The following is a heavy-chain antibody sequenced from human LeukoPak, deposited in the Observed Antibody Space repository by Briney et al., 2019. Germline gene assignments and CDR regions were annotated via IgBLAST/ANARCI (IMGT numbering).Heavy chain of an antibody. D-gene: IGHD6-13*01. CDR3: AKELHSSSWYRADE. CDR1: GFIFSDYA. J-gene: IGHJ4*02. Sequence: QPGGSLRLSCAASGFIFSDYAMTWVRQAPGKGLEWVSGISDTGSNTYYADSVKGRFTISRDNSKSTLYLQMNSLRAGDTAVYYCAKELHSSSWYRADEWGQGTLVTVSS. V-gene: IGHV3-23*01. CDR2: ISDTGSNT.